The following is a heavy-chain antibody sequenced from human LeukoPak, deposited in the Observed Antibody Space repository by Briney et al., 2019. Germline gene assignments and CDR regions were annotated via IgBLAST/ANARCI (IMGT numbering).Heavy chain of an antibody. CDR2: ISGSGGGT. CDR1: GFTFGSYA. J-gene: IGHJ2*01. D-gene: IGHD2-8*01. Sequence: TGGSLRLSCAAPGFTFGSYAMSWVRQAPGKGLEWVSGISGSGGGTYNADSVKGRFTISRDNSKNTLYLQMNSLRAEDTAVYYCAKNGVNYWYFDLWGRGTLVTVSS. CDR3: AKNGVNYWYFDL. V-gene: IGHV3-23*01.